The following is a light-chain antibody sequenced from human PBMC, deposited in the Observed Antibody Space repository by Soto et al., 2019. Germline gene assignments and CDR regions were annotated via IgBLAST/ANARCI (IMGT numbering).Light chain of an antibody. Sequence: EIQMTQSPSTLSASAGDRVTLSCRASQSISSDLAWYQQKPGQAPKLLIYKASSIDTGVPERFSGSGSGTEFTLTISRLEPEDFAVYYCQQYGSSPLTFGGGTKVDIK. J-gene: IGKJ4*01. CDR3: QQYGSSPLT. CDR1: QSISSD. CDR2: KAS. V-gene: IGKV1-5*03.